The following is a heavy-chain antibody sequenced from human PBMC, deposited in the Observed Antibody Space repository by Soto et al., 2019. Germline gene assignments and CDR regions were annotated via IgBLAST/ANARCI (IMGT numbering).Heavy chain of an antibody. CDR1: RFTFISYE. CDR3: ARSGYYSDY. D-gene: IGHD3-22*01. Sequence: GGSLRLSCASSRFTFISYEMNWGRQAPGKGLEWVSYISSSGSTIYYADSVKGRFTISRDNAKNSLYLQMNSLRAEDTAVYYCARSGYYSDYWGQGTLVTVSS. CDR2: ISSSGSTI. V-gene: IGHV3-48*03. J-gene: IGHJ4*02.